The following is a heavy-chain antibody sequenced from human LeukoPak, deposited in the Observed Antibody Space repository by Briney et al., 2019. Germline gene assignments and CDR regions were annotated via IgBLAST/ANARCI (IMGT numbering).Heavy chain of an antibody. CDR3: ARGVVDYSTRSGYLSH. D-gene: IGHD3-22*01. V-gene: IGHV4-34*01. Sequence: PSETLSLTCAVYRGSFNDYCWIWLRQPPRRGLEWIGEIYSGGSANYDPSLKGRLAISVDPSKSQFSLKLSSLTAADTAVYFCARGVVDYSTRSGYLSHWGQGTLVTVSS. CDR2: IYSGGSA. CDR1: RGSFNDYC. J-gene: IGHJ4*02.